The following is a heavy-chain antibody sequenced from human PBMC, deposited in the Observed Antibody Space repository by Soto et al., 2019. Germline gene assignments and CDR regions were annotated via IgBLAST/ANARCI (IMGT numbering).Heavy chain of an antibody. D-gene: IGHD2-2*01. Sequence: GASVKVSCKASGGTFSSYAISWVRQAPGQGLEWMGGIIPIFGTANYAQKFQGRVTITADESTSTAYMELGSLRSEDTAVYYCARDTSSWPNLSDYWGQGTLVTVS. V-gene: IGHV1-69*13. CDR2: IIPIFGTA. CDR1: GGTFSSYA. J-gene: IGHJ4*02. CDR3: ARDTSSWPNLSDY.